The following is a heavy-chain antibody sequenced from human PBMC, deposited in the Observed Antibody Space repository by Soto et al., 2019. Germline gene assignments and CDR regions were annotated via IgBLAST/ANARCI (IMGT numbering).Heavy chain of an antibody. CDR1: GGTFSSYA. D-gene: IGHD4-17*01. CDR3: ASSPSYGDYVDWYFDL. J-gene: IGHJ2*01. V-gene: IGHV1-69*05. CDR2: IIPIFGTA. Sequence: QVQLVQSGAEVKKPGSSVKVSCKASGGTFSSYAISWVRQAPGQGLEWMGGIIPIFGTANYAQKFQGRVTITXAEPTXXAYMELSSLRSEDTAVYYCASSPSYGDYVDWYFDLWGRGTLVTVSS.